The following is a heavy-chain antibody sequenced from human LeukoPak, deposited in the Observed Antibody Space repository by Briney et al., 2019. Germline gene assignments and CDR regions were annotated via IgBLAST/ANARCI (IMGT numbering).Heavy chain of an antibody. Sequence: SETLSLTSTVSGGSISSYYWSWIRQPPGKGLEWIGYIYYSGSTNYNPSLKSRVTISVDTSKNQFSLKLSSVTAADTAVYYCARGSTIIGQLYFDYWGQGTLVTVSS. D-gene: IGHD5/OR15-5a*01. CDR3: ARGSTIIGQLYFDY. V-gene: IGHV4-59*01. CDR2: IYYSGST. CDR1: GGSISSYY. J-gene: IGHJ4*02.